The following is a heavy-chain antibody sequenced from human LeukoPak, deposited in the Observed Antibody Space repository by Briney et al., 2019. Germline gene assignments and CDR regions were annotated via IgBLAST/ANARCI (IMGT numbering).Heavy chain of an antibody. D-gene: IGHD5-18*01. V-gene: IGHV3-23*01. CDR3: AKDGSQLWSHDY. CDR2: ISGSGGST. CDR1: GFTFSSCA. Sequence: SGGSLRLSCAASGFTFSSCAMSWVRQAPGKGLEWVSAISGSGGSTYYADSVKGRFTISRDNSKNTLYLQMNSLRAEDTAVYYCAKDGSQLWSHDYWGQGTLVTVSS. J-gene: IGHJ4*02.